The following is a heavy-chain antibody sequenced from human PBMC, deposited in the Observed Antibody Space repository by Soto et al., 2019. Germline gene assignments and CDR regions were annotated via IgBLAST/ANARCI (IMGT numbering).Heavy chain of an antibody. CDR3: ASDSSSGQYYYDGMDV. CDR1: GFTVSSHY. CDR2: IYSGGST. D-gene: IGHD6-6*01. V-gene: IGHV3-53*01. J-gene: IGHJ6*02. Sequence: PGGSLRLSCAASGFTVSSHYMSWVRQAPGKGLEWLSVIYSGGSTSYADSVKGRFTISRDNFKNTLYLQMNSLRVEDSAIYYCASDSSSGQYYYDGMDVWGQGTTVTVSS.